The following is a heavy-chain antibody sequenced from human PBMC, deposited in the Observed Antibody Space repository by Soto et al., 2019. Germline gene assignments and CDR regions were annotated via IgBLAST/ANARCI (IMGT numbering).Heavy chain of an antibody. V-gene: IGHV1-69*01. J-gene: IGHJ6*02. CDR2: IIPIFGTA. CDR1: GGTFSSYA. CDR3: ASRSPYGSGSYYGPSGMDV. Sequence: QVQLVQSGAEVKKPGSSVKVSCKASGGTFSSYAISWVRQAPGQGLEWMGGIIPIFGTANYAQKFQGRVTITADESTGTAYMELSSLRSEDTAVYYCASRSPYGSGSYYGPSGMDVWAKGPRSPSP. D-gene: IGHD3-10*01.